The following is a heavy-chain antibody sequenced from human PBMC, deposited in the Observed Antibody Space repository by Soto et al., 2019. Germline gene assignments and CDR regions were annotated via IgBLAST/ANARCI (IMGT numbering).Heavy chain of an antibody. V-gene: IGHV3-48*01. Sequence: EVQVVESGGGLVQPGGSLSLSCAASGFTFSSYSMTWVRQAPGKGLEWVSYISSSSSTIYYADSVKGRFTISRDNAKNSLYLQMNSLRAEDTAVYYCARESRLDTFDIWGQGTMVTVSS. CDR1: GFTFSSYS. J-gene: IGHJ3*02. D-gene: IGHD6-25*01. CDR2: ISSSSSTI. CDR3: ARESRLDTFDI.